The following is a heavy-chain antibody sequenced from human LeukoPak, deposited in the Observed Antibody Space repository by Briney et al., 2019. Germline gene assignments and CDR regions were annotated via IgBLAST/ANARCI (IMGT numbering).Heavy chain of an antibody. J-gene: IGHJ3*02. Sequence: GGSLRLPCAASGFTFSSYSMNWVRQAPGKGLEWVSSISSSSYIYYADSVKGRFTISRDNAKNSLYLQMNSLRAEDTAVYYCARGGTAMAFDIWGQGTMVTVSS. V-gene: IGHV3-21*01. CDR2: ISSSSYI. D-gene: IGHD5-18*01. CDR1: GFTFSSYS. CDR3: ARGGTAMAFDI.